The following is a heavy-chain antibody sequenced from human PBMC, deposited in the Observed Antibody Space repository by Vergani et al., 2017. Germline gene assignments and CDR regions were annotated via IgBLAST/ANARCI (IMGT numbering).Heavy chain of an antibody. V-gene: IGHV4-34*01. J-gene: IGHJ4*02. CDR3: ASVGGLDYGDYGGFDY. CDR1: GGSFSGYY. D-gene: IGHD4-17*01. CDR2: INHSGST. Sequence: QVQLQQWGAGLLKPSETLSLTCAVYGGSFSGYYWSWIRQPPGKGLEWIGEINHSGSTNYNPSLKSRVTISVDTSKNQFSLKLSSVTAADTAVYYCASVGGLDYGDYGGFDYWGQGTLVTVSS.